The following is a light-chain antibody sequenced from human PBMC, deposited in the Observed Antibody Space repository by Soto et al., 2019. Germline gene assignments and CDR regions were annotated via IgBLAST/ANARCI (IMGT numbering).Light chain of an antibody. Sequence: QSALTQPASVSGSPGQSITISCTGTSSDVGIYNYVSWYQQHPAKAPKLMIYDVSNRPSGVSNRFSGSKSGNTASLTTSGLQAEDEADDYCSSYTSSSTPEVFGGGTKVTVL. V-gene: IGLV2-14*01. J-gene: IGLJ2*01. CDR2: DVS. CDR1: SSDVGIYNY. CDR3: SSYTSSSTPEV.